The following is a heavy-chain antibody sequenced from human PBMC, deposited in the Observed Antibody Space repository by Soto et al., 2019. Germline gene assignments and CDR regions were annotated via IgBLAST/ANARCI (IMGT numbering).Heavy chain of an antibody. V-gene: IGHV1-69*02. J-gene: IGHJ4*02. CDR1: GGTFSSYT. D-gene: IGHD3-22*01. CDR2: IIPILGIA. CDR3: ARSPYSSGYYYAIDY. Sequence: SVKVSCKASGGTFSSYTISWVRQAPGQGLEWMGRIIPILGIANYAQKFKGRVTMTKDTSTSTVYMDLSSLKSEDTAVYYCARSPYSSGYYYAIDYWGQGTQVTVSS.